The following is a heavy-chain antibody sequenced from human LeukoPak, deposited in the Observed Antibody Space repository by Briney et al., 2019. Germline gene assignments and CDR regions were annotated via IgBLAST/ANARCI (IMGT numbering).Heavy chain of an antibody. CDR3: ARHFGDYGGNSEPYYFDY. V-gene: IGHV4-39*01. CDR1: GGSISSSSYY. CDR2: IYYSGST. J-gene: IGHJ4*02. Sequence: SETLSLTCTVCGGSISSSSYYWGWIRQPPGKGLEWIGSIYYSGSTYYNPSLKSRVTISVDTSKNQFSLKLSSVTAADTAVYYCARHFGDYGGNSEPYYFDYWGQGTLVTVSS. D-gene: IGHD4-23*01.